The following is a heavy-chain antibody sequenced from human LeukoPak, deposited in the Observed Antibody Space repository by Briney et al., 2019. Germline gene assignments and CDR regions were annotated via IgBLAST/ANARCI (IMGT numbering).Heavy chain of an antibody. J-gene: IGHJ4*02. Sequence: GGSLRLSCAASGFTFSSYAMHWVRQAPGKGLEWLAVISYDGSNKYYADSVKGRFTISRDNSENTLYLQMNSLRPEDTAVYYCSGSSGWYSYFDYWGQGTLVTVSS. CDR1: GFTFSSYA. CDR3: SGSSGWYSYFDY. V-gene: IGHV3-30*01. D-gene: IGHD6-19*01. CDR2: ISYDGSNK.